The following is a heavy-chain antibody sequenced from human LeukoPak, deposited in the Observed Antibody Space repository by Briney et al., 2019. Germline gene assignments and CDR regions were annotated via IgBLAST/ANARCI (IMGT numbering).Heavy chain of an antibody. CDR3: AREAAY. J-gene: IGHJ4*02. V-gene: IGHV3-7*03. CDR2: IKGDGSEK. CDR1: GFAFSYYW. Sequence: GGSLRLSCATSGFAFSYYWMTWVRQAPGKGLEWLANIKGDGSEKNYVASMKGRFTISRDNVNNSLYLQLNNLRVEDTAMYYCAREAAYWGQGTRVTVSS. D-gene: IGHD6-25*01.